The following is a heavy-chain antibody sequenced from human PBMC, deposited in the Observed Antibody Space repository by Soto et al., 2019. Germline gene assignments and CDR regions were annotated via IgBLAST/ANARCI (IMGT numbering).Heavy chain of an antibody. CDR1: GYTFTSYG. D-gene: IGHD2-21*02. CDR3: ASDIVVVTATSDAFDI. J-gene: IGHJ3*02. V-gene: IGHV1-18*01. Sequence: QVQLVQSGAEVKKPGASVKVSCKASGYTFTSYGISWVRRAPGQGLEWMGWISAYNGNTNYAQKLQGRVTMTTDTSTSTAYMELRSLRSDDTAVYYCASDIVVVTATSDAFDIWGQGTMVTVSS. CDR2: ISAYNGNT.